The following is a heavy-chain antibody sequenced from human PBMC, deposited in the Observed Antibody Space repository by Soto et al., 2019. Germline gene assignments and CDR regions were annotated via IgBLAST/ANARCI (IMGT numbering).Heavy chain of an antibody. J-gene: IGHJ4*02. D-gene: IGHD3-10*01. CDR3: ASGPGYYFDY. CDR1: GGSVSSGSYY. CDR2: IYYSGST. Sequence: SETLSLTCTVSGGSVSSGSYYWSWIRQPPGKGLEWIGYIYYSGSTNYNPSLKSRVTISVDTSKNQFSLKLSSVTAADTAVYYCASGPGYYFDYWGQGTMVTVSS. V-gene: IGHV4-61*01.